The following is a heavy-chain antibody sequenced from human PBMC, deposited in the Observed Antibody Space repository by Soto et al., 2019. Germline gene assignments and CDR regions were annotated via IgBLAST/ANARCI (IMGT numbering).Heavy chain of an antibody. V-gene: IGHV2-5*02. CDR1: GFSLSTSGVG. CDR2: IYWDDDK. Sequence: QITLKESGPTLVKPTQTLTLTCTFSGFSLSTSGVGVGWIRQPPGKALEWLALIYWDDDKRYSPSLKSRLTITKDTSKNQVVLTMTNMDPVDTATYYYAHSPGSGWYNRRLNWFDPWGQGTLVTVSS. J-gene: IGHJ5*02. CDR3: AHSPGSGWYNRRLNWFDP. D-gene: IGHD6-13*01.